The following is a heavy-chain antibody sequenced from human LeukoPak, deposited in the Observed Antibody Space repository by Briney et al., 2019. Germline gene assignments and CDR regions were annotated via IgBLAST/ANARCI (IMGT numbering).Heavy chain of an antibody. V-gene: IGHV4-38-2*01. J-gene: IGHJ6*03. D-gene: IGHD4-23*01. CDR1: GYSISSGYY. Sequence: SETLSLTCAVSGYSISSGYYWAWIRQPPGKGPEWIGSMYHSGSTYYNPSLKSRVTISVDTSKNQFSLKLSSVTAADTAVYYCARGGGNGGGWVGHYYYMDVWGKGTTVTVSS. CDR2: MYHSGST. CDR3: ARGGGNGGGWVGHYYYMDV.